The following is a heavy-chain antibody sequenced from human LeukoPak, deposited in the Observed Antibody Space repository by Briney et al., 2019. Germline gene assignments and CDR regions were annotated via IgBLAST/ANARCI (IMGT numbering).Heavy chain of an antibody. D-gene: IGHD6-13*01. CDR1: DGSISSYY. CDR2: ISYSGST. J-gene: IGHJ6*03. CDR3: ARDYPYSSSWYGRDYYYYMDV. V-gene: IGHV4-59*12. Sequence: SETLSLTCTVSDGSISSYYWSWIRQPPGKGLEWIGYISYSGSTKYNPSLKSRVTISVDTSKKQFSLKLSSVTAADTAVYYCARDYPYSSSWYGRDYYYYMDVWGKGTTVTVSS.